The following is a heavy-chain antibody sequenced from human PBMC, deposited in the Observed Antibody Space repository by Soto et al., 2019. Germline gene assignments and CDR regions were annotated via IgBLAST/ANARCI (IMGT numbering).Heavy chain of an antibody. CDR1: GGTFSSYA. CDR2: IIPIFGTA. D-gene: IGHD5-12*01. CDR3: ARAGGMMATIRGRWFDP. J-gene: IGHJ5*02. Sequence: QVQLVQSGAEVKKPGSSVKVSCKASGGTFSSYAISWVRQAPGQGLEWMGGIIPIFGTANYAQKFQGRVTITADETTSTAYMERSSLRSEDTAVYYCARAGGMMATIRGRWFDPWGQGTLVTVSS. V-gene: IGHV1-69*12.